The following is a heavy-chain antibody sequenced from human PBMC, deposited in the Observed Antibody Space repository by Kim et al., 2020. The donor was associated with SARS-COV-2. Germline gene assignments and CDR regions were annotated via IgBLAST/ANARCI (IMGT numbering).Heavy chain of an antibody. V-gene: IGHV1-18*01. J-gene: IGHJ4*02. Sequence: AQKLQGRVTMTTDPSTCTAYMELRSLRSDDTAVYYCARSRGEWLPYYFDYWGQGTLVTVSS. D-gene: IGHD3-3*01. CDR3: ARSRGEWLPYYFDY.